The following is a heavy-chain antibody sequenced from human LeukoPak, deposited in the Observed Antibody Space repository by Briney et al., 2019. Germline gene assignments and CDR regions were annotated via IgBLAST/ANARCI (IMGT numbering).Heavy chain of an antibody. Sequence: GGSLRLSCAASGFTFSSYWMNWARQAPGKGLEWVSGLSGSGSSAYYADSVEGRFTISRDNSKNTLYLQMNSLRPEDTAVYYCAKGLTNLGDDWGQGTLVTVSS. CDR1: GFTFSSYW. D-gene: IGHD3-9*01. V-gene: IGHV3-23*01. CDR2: LSGSGSSA. CDR3: AKGLTNLGDD. J-gene: IGHJ4*02.